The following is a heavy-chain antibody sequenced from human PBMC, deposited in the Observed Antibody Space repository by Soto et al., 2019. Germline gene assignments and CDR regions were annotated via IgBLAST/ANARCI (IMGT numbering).Heavy chain of an antibody. V-gene: IGHV1-18*04. CDR2: ISAYHDNT. J-gene: IGHJ3*02. D-gene: IGHD1-26*01. CDR3: ARLGSRDGSDAFDI. CDR1: GYSFTTHG. Sequence: ASVKVSCKASGYSFTTHGIYWVRQAPGQGLEWMGWISAYHDNTNYAQKVQGRVTMTTETSTSTAYMELRSLRYDDSAVYYCARLGSRDGSDAFDIWGQGTMVTVSS.